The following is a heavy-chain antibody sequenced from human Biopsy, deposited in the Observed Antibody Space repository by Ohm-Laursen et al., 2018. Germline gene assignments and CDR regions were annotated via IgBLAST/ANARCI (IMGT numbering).Heavy chain of an antibody. V-gene: IGHV4-59*01. D-gene: IGHD3-22*01. CDR3: ARDRGYYSDRTVPGYFDL. Sequence: SETLSLTCTVSGDSISTYYWSWIRQPPGQGLQWIGYIYYTGNTDYNPSLQSRVTISVDTSKNHFSLRLRSMTSADTAMYYCARDRGYYSDRTVPGYFDLWGRGTLVTVSS. CDR2: IYYTGNT. J-gene: IGHJ2*01. CDR1: GDSISTYY.